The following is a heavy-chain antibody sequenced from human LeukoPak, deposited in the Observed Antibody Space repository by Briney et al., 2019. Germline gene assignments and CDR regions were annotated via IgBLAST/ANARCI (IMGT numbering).Heavy chain of an antibody. D-gene: IGHD4-11*01. Sequence: ASVKVSCKASGYTFTGYYIHWVRQAPGQGLEWMGWINPNSGGTSYAQKFQGRVTMTRETSISTAYMELSRLKSDDTAVYYCVREPTPPSEYWGQGTPVTVSS. CDR3: VREPTPPSEY. V-gene: IGHV1-2*02. CDR2: INPNSGGT. CDR1: GYTFTGYY. J-gene: IGHJ4*02.